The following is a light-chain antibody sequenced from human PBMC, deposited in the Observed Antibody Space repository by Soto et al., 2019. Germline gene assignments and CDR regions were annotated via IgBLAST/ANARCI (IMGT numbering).Light chain of an antibody. CDR2: EAT. CDR1: QGLKF. J-gene: IGKJ5*01. Sequence: DIQMTQSPSSVSASVGDTVTITCRASQGLKFLAWYQQKPGKAPRLLIYEATNLQSGVPPRFSGSGSETDFTLTISSLQPDDFATYYCQQYNSYPITFGQGTRLEIK. CDR3: QQYNSYPIT. V-gene: IGKV1-16*01.